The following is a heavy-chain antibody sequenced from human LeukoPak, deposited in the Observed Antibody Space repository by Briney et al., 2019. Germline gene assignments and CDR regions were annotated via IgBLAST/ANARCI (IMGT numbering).Heavy chain of an antibody. J-gene: IGHJ5*02. CDR3: AREGSGSYYNIGDDWFDP. D-gene: IGHD3-10*01. V-gene: IGHV7-4-1*02. CDR1: GYTFISYS. Sequence: GASVKVSRKASGYTFISYSMNWVRQAPGQGLEWMGWINTNTGNPTYAQGFTGRFVFSLDTSVSTAYLQISSLKAEDTAVYYCAREGSGSYYNIGDDWFDPWGQGTLVTVSS. CDR2: INTNTGNP.